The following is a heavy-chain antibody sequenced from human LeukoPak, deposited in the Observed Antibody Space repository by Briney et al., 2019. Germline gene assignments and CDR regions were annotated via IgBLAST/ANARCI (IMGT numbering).Heavy chain of an antibody. CDR1: GGSISNGDYY. Sequence: SETLSLTCTVSGGSISNGDYYWSWIRQPPGKGLEWIGYIYYSGSTYYNPSLKSRITISIDTSQNQFSLKLSSVTAADTAVYYCAREVTVITKTYFDYWGQGTLVTVSS. V-gene: IGHV4-30-4*01. D-gene: IGHD4-23*01. CDR3: AREVTVITKTYFDY. CDR2: IYYSGST. J-gene: IGHJ4*02.